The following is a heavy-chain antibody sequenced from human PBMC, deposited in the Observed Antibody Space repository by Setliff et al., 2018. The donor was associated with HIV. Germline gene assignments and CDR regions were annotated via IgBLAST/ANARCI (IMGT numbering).Heavy chain of an antibody. CDR3: ARQPFTMVRGVIYYYGMDV. Sequence: GESLKISCKGSGYSFTSNWIGWVRQMPGKGLEWMGIIHPVDSDTRYSPSFQGQVTISADKSISTAYLQWSSLKASDTAMYYCARQPFTMVRGVIYYYGMDVWGQGTTVTVSS. D-gene: IGHD3-10*01. J-gene: IGHJ6*02. CDR1: GYSFTSNW. V-gene: IGHV5-51*01. CDR2: IHPVDSDT.